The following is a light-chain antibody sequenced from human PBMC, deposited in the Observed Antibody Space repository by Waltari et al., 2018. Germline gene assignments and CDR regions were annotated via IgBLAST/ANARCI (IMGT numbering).Light chain of an antibody. J-gene: IGKJ1*01. CDR3: QQYNNWPPWT. Sequence: PGERATLSCRASQSVSRNLAWYQQKPGQAPRLLIYGASTRATGIPARFSGSGSGTEFTLTISSLQSEDFAVYYCQQYNNWPPWTFGQGTKVEIK. CDR1: QSVSRN. CDR2: GAS. V-gene: IGKV3-15*01.